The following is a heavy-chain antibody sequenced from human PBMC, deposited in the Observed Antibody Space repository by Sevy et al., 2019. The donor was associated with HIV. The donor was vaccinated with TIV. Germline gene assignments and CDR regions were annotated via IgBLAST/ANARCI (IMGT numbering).Heavy chain of an antibody. CDR3: VTDKGPFTAFDI. CDR1: GFTFNING. CDR2: IWKDGHNK. D-gene: IGHD3-16*01. V-gene: IGHV3-33*04. Sequence: GGSLRLSCAASGFTFNINGMHWVRQAPGKGLEWVAVIWKDGHNKFYADSVRGRFTFSRDNSRSTLSLQMDSLRVEDTAVYYCVTDKGPFTAFDIWGQGTMVTVSS. J-gene: IGHJ3*02.